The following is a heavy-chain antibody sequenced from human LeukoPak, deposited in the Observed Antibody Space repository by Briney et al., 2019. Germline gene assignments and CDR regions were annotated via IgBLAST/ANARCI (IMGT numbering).Heavy chain of an antibody. J-gene: IGHJ4*02. CDR2: ISSSGSPI. CDR3: ARVRSDVVVVAAILDY. V-gene: IGHV3-48*03. CDR1: GFTFSSYE. Sequence: GGSLRLSCAASGFTFSSYEMNWVRQAPGKALEWVSYISSSGSPINYADSVKGRFTVSRDNAKNSLYLQMNSLRAEDTAVYYCARVRSDVVVVAAILDYWGQGTLVTVSS. D-gene: IGHD2-15*01.